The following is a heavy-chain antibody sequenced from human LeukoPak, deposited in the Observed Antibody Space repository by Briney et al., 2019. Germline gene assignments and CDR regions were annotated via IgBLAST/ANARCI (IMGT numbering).Heavy chain of an antibody. CDR2: INHSGST. Sequence: PSETLSLTCAVYGGSFSGYYWSWIRQPPGKGLEWTGEINHSGSTNYNPSLKSRVTISVDTSKNQFSLKLSSVTAADTAVYYCARGPHYDILTGYYGRLNYFDYWGQGTLVTVSS. CDR1: GGSFSGYY. V-gene: IGHV4-34*01. CDR3: ARGPHYDILTGYYGRLNYFDY. D-gene: IGHD3-9*01. J-gene: IGHJ4*02.